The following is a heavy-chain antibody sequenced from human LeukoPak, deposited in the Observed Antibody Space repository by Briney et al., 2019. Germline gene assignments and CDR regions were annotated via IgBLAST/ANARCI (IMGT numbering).Heavy chain of an antibody. CDR3: ARGVARRQWLRRGGRFDY. CDR1: GGSISGSSYY. CDR2: IYSSGST. D-gene: IGHD5-12*01. V-gene: IGHV4-39*01. J-gene: IGHJ4*02. Sequence: SETLSLTCTVSGGSISGSSYYWGWVRQPPGTGLEWIGYIYSSGSTYYNPSLKSRVTISVDTSKNQFSLKLSSVTAADTAVYSCARGVARRQWLRRGGRFDYWGQGTLVTVSS.